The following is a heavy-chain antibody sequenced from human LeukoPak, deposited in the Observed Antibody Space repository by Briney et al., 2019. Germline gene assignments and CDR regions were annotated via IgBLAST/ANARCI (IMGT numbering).Heavy chain of an antibody. Sequence: SETLSLTCTVSGGSISSYYWSWIPQPPGKGLEWIGYIYYSGSTNYNPSLKSRVTISVDTSKNQFSLKLSSVTAADTAVYYCARGYSYGYRWFDPWGQGTLVTVSS. V-gene: IGHV4-59*01. CDR3: ARGYSYGYRWFDP. D-gene: IGHD5-18*01. J-gene: IGHJ5*02. CDR2: IYYSGST. CDR1: GGSISSYY.